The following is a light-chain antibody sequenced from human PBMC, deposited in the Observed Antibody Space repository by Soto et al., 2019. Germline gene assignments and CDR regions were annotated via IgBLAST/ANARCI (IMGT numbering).Light chain of an antibody. V-gene: IGLV1-47*02. J-gene: IGLJ2*01. Sequence: QSVLTQPPSASGTPGQRVFISCSGSSSNIGGTNYAYWYQQLPGAAPKLLMHSNNLRPSGVPERISGSKSGTSASLAISGLRSEDEAVYYCHSYDSDNVVFGGGTKLTVL. CDR3: HSYDSDNVV. CDR2: SNN. CDR1: SSNIGGTNY.